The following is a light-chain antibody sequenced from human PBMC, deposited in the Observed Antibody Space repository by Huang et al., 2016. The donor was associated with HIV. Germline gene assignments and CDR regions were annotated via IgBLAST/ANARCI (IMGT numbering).Light chain of an antibody. V-gene: IGKV4-1*01. J-gene: IGKJ1*01. Sequence: DIALTQSPGSLALSLGERAAINCTASQSILKTSNNNNCLNWYQVKSGQPPKLLIYWASTRESGVPDRFSGSGSGTDFTLTIAGLQAEDVAVYYCHQYYITPQTFGQGTRVEVK. CDR3: HQYYITPQT. CDR1: QSILKTSNNNNC. CDR2: WAS.